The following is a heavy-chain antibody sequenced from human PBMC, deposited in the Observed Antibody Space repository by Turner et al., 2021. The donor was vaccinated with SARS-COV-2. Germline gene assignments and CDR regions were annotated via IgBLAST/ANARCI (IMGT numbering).Heavy chain of an antibody. CDR1: GFTVSSNY. J-gene: IGHJ3*02. CDR2: IYSGGST. CDR3: ARGYSSGWYQSGAFDI. Sequence: EVPLVESGGGLIQPGVSLRLSCAASGFTVSSNYMSWVRQAPGKGLEWVSVIYSGGSTYYADSVKGRFTISRDNSKNTLYLQMNSLRAEDTAVYYCARGYSSGWYQSGAFDIWGQGTMVTVSS. D-gene: IGHD6-19*01. V-gene: IGHV3-53*01.